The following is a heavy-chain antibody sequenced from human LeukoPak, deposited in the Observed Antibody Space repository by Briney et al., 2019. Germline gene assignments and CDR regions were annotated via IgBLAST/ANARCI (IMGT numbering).Heavy chain of an antibody. J-gene: IGHJ4*02. V-gene: IGHV3-23*01. CDR3: ARDLAVAGTGG. D-gene: IGHD6-19*01. Sequence: GGSLRLSCAASGFTFSTYAMNWVRQAPGKGLEWVSAISGSGAKTYYADFVKGRFTISRDNSKNTLYLQMNSLRAEDTAVYYCARDLAVAGTGGGGQGTLVTVSS. CDR2: ISGSGAKT. CDR1: GFTFSTYA.